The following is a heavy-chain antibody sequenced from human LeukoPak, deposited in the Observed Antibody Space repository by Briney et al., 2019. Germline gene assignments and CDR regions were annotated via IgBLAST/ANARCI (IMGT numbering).Heavy chain of an antibody. D-gene: IGHD3-22*01. CDR3: AKFESYDYDSSAYSLDY. CDR1: GFTFSSYA. CDR2: ISYDGSNK. Sequence: GGSLRLSCAASGFTFSSYAMHWVRQAPGKGLEWVAVISYDGSNKYYADSVKGRFTISRDNSKNTLYLQMNSLRAQDTAVYYCAKFESYDYDSSAYSLDYWGQGTLVTVSS. V-gene: IGHV3-30*18. J-gene: IGHJ4*02.